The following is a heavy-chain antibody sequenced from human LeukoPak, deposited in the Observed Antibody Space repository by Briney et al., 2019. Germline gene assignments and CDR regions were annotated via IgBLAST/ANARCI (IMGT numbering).Heavy chain of an antibody. Sequence: SETLSLTCTVSGGSISSYYWSWIRQPPGKGLEWIGYIYYSGSTKYNPSLKSRVIISVDTSKNQFSLRLSSVTAADTAVYYCARVTGYMIEDYFDYWGQGTLVTVSS. CDR3: ARVTGYMIEDYFDY. V-gene: IGHV4-59*01. CDR2: IYYSGST. J-gene: IGHJ4*02. CDR1: GGSISSYY. D-gene: IGHD3-22*01.